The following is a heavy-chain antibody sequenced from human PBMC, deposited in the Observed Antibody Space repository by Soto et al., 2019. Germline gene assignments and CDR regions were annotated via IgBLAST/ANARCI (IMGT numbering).Heavy chain of an antibody. J-gene: IGHJ6*02. Sequence: SETLSLTCTVSGDSIRSGNHYWSWIRQPPGKGLEWIGYIYYSGSTYYSPSLKSRVTISVDTSISTAYMELSRLRSDDTAVYYCARAGIAARPSGGYGMDVWGQGTTVTVSS. V-gene: IGHV4-30-4*02. CDR1: GDSIRSGNHY. D-gene: IGHD6-6*01. CDR3: ARAGIAARPSGGYGMDV. CDR2: IYYSGST.